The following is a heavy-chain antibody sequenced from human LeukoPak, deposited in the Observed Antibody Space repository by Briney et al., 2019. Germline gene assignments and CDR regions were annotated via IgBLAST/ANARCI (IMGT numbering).Heavy chain of an antibody. CDR1: GDSISGYY. D-gene: IGHD5-24*01. Sequence: SQTLSLTCTVSGDSISGYYWSWIRQPPGKGLEWIGFIYYNGYIAYNPSLKSRVTISVDSSKNQFSLRLGSVTAADTAVYYCARPGPRDGYGGTDAFDIWGQGTMVTVSS. V-gene: IGHV4-59*01. J-gene: IGHJ3*02. CDR3: ARPGPRDGYGGTDAFDI. CDR2: IYYNGYI.